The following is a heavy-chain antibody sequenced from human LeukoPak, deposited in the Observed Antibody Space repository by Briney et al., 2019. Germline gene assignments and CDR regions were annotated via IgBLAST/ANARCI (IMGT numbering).Heavy chain of an antibody. CDR1: GYTFTGYY. V-gene: IGHV1-2*02. CDR2: INPNSGGT. CDR3: ARDPTMVRGVTKDY. D-gene: IGHD3-10*01. J-gene: IGHJ4*02. Sequence: GASVKVSCKASGYTFTGYYMHWVRQAPGQGLEWMGWINPNSGGTNYAQKFQGRVTMTRDTSISTAYMELSRLRSEDTAVYYCARDPTMVRGVTKDYWGQGTLVTVSS.